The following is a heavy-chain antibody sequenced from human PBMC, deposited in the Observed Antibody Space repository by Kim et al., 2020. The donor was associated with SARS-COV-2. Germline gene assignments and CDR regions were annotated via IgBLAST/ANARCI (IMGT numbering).Heavy chain of an antibody. CDR2: IYYSGST. CDR1: GGSISSYY. V-gene: IGHV4-59*13. Sequence: SETLSLTCTVSGGSISSYYWSWIRQPPGTGLEWIGYIYYSGSTNYNPALKSRVTISVDTSKNQFSLKLSSVTAADTAVYYCARASGSYYVDYWGQGTLVTVSS. CDR3: ARASGSYYVDY. D-gene: IGHD1-26*01. J-gene: IGHJ4*02.